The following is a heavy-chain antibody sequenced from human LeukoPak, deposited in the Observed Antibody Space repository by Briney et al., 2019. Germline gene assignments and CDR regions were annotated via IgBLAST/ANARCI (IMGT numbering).Heavy chain of an antibody. V-gene: IGHV5-51*01. Sequence: GESLKISCRGFGYSFTSYWIAWVRQMPGKGLEWMGIIYPGDSDTRYSPSFQGLVTFSADKSISTAYLQWSRLKASDTAMYYCARKSRADYWGQGTLVTVSS. J-gene: IGHJ4*02. CDR2: IYPGDSDT. CDR1: GYSFTSYW. CDR3: ARKSRADY.